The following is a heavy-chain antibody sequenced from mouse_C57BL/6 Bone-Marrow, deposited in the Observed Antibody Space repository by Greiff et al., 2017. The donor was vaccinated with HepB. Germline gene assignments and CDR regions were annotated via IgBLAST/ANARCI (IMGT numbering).Heavy chain of an antibody. CDR3: ARRPHYYGGGYFDV. CDR1: GFSLRTSGMG. D-gene: IGHD1-2*01. J-gene: IGHJ1*03. Sequence: QVQLKESGPGILQSSQTLSLTCSFSGFSLRTSGMGVSWIRQPSGKGLEWLAHIYWDDDKRYNPSLKSRLTISKATSRNQVLLTTNSVDTAETATYYCARRPHYYGGGYFDVWGTGTTVTVSS. CDR2: IYWDDDK. V-gene: IGHV8-12*01.